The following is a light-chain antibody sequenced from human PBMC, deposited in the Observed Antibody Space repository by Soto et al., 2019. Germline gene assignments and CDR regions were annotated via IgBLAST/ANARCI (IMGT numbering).Light chain of an antibody. Sequence: QSALTQPASVSGSPGQSITISCTGTSSDVGGYNYVSWYQQHPGKAPKVMIYEVSNRPSGVSNRFSGSKSGNTASLTISGLQAEDEADYYCAAWDDSLNGLLFGGGTKLTVL. CDR2: EVS. CDR3: AAWDDSLNGLL. CDR1: SSDVGGYNY. J-gene: IGLJ2*01. V-gene: IGLV2-14*01.